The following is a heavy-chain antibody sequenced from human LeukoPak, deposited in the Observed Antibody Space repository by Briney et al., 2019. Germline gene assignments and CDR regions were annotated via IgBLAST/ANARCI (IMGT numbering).Heavy chain of an antibody. CDR1: GFTFRSYS. V-gene: IGHV3-48*04. CDR2: ISSSSSSM. CDR3: ARVGRAKAAAGFGAFDI. Sequence: PTGGSLRLSCAASGFTFRSYSMSWVRQAPGKGLEWVSYISSSSSSMSYADSVKGRFTISRDNAKNSLYLQMNSLRAEDTAVYYCARVGRAKAAAGFGAFDIWGQGTMVTVS. J-gene: IGHJ3*02. D-gene: IGHD6-13*01.